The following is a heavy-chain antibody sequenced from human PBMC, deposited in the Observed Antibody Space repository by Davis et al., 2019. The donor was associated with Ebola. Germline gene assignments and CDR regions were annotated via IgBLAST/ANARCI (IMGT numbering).Heavy chain of an antibody. Sequence: GSLRLSCTVSGGSISSYYWSWIRQPPGKGLEWIGYIYYSGSTNYNPSLKSRVTISVDTSKNQFSLKLSSVIAADTAVYYCARRGRAMDVWGQGTTVTVSS. V-gene: IGHV4-59*08. CDR2: IYYSGST. J-gene: IGHJ6*02. CDR1: GGSISSYY. CDR3: ARRGRAMDV. D-gene: IGHD6-13*01.